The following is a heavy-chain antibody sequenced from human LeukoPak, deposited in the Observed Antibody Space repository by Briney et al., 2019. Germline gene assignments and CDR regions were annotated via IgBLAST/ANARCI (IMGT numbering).Heavy chain of an antibody. CDR3: ARDLVWAGESTTLSWDWFDP. Sequence: ASVKVSCKASGYTFISYGISWVRQAPGQGLEWLGYIRAHDGSTNYAQKFQDKVTLTTDTSTSTAYMELRSLRSDDTAVYYCARDLVWAGESTTLSWDWFDPWGQGTLVTVSS. J-gene: IGHJ5*02. CDR1: GYTFISYG. CDR2: IRAHDGST. D-gene: IGHD2-2*01. V-gene: IGHV1-18*01.